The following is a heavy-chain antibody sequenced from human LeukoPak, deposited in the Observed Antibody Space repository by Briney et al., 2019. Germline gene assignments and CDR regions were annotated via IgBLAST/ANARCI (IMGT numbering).Heavy chain of an antibody. Sequence: VASVKVSCKASGGTFSSYAISWVRQAPGQGLEWMGWISAYNGNTNYAQKLQGRVTMTTDTSTSTAYMELRSLRSDDTAVYYCARISSGWYAFDIWGQGTMVTVSS. D-gene: IGHD6-19*01. CDR1: GGTFSSYA. CDR3: ARISSGWYAFDI. J-gene: IGHJ3*02. V-gene: IGHV1-18*01. CDR2: ISAYNGNT.